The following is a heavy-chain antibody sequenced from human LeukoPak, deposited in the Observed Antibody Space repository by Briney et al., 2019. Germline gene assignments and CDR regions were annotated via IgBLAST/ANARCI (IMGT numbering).Heavy chain of an antibody. V-gene: IGHV1-69*13. CDR3: ARDMAGTTGTGNAAFDI. J-gene: IGHJ3*02. D-gene: IGHD1-1*01. CDR2: IIPIFGTA. CDR1: GGTFSSYA. Sequence: ASVKVSCKASGGTFSSYAISWVRQAPGQGLEWMGGIIPIFGTANYAQKFQGRVTITADESTSTAYMELSSLRSEDTAVYYCARDMAGTTGTGNAAFDIWGQGTMVTVSS.